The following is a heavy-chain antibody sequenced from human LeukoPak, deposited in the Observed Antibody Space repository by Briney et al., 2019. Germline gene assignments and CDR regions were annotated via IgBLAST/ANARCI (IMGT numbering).Heavy chain of an antibody. Sequence: SETLSLTCAVSGYFISSGSYWGWIRQPSGNGLEWLSSISHSGSTYYNPSLTSRVTISVDTSKNQFSLKLSSVTAADTAVYYCARDKFGGSSWSGESLDYWGQGTLVTVSS. D-gene: IGHD6-13*01. CDR1: GYFISSGSY. J-gene: IGHJ4*02. CDR2: ISHSGST. CDR3: ARDKFGGSSWSGESLDY. V-gene: IGHV4-38-2*02.